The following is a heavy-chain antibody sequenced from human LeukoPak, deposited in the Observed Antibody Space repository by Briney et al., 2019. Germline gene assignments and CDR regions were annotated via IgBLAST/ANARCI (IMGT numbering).Heavy chain of an antibody. CDR1: GGSFSGYY. CDR2: INHSGST. Sequence: NPSETLSLTCAVYGGSFSGYYWSWIRQPPGKGLEWIGEINHSGSTNYNPSLKSRVNISVDTSKNQFSLKLSSVTAADTAVYYCAREGYDFWSGYYPDAFDIWGQGTMVTVSS. J-gene: IGHJ3*02. V-gene: IGHV4-34*01. CDR3: AREGYDFWSGYYPDAFDI. D-gene: IGHD3-3*01.